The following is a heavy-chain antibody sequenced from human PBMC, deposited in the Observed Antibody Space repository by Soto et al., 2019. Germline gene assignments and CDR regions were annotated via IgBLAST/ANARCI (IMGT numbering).Heavy chain of an antibody. J-gene: IGHJ4*02. V-gene: IGHV4-59*08. CDR1: GGSISSYY. Sequence: QVQLQESGPGLVKPSETLSLTCTVSGGSISSYYWSWIRQPPGKGLEWIGYIYYSGRTNYNPSLKSRVTISVDTSKNQFYLKLCSVTAADTAVYYCARHNEVATMMPRNYFNYWGQGTLVTVSS. CDR3: ARHNEVATMMPRNYFNY. D-gene: IGHD5-12*01. CDR2: IYYSGRT.